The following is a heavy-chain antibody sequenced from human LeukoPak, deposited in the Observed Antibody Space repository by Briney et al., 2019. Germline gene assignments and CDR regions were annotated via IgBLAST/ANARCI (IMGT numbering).Heavy chain of an antibody. CDR1: GYTFTYYW. V-gene: IGHV5-51*01. D-gene: IGHD6-13*01. CDR2: IYPGDSDT. CDR3: ARQDGSSWYYFDY. J-gene: IGHJ4*02. Sequence: GESLKISCKGSGYTFTYYWIGWVRQMPGKGLEWMGIIYPGDSDTRYSPSFQGRVTISADKSISTAYLQWSSLKASDTAMYYCARQDGSSWYYFDYWGQGTLVTVSS.